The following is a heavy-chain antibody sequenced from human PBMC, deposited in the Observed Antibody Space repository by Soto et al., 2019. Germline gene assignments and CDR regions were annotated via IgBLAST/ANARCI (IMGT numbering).Heavy chain of an antibody. CDR3: ARDEDPRHMTTIRCYYGMDV. V-gene: IGHV3-30-3*01. CDR1: GFTFSSYA. CDR2: ISYDGSNN. D-gene: IGHD4-17*01. J-gene: IGHJ6*02. Sequence: QVQLVESGGGVVQPGRSLRLSCAASGFTFSSYAMHWVRQAPGKGLEWVAVISYDGSNNYYADSVKGRFTISRDNSKNALYLRMNSLRAEDTAVYYCARDEDPRHMTTIRCYYGMDVWGQGTTVTVSS.